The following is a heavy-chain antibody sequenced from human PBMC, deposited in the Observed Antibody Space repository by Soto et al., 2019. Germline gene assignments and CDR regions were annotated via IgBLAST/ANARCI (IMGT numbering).Heavy chain of an antibody. J-gene: IGHJ5*02. CDR3: ARDQRDYYGSGSYYWFDP. CDR2: INAGNGNT. CDR1: GYTFTSYA. Sequence: ASVKVSCKASGYTFTSYAMHWVRQAPGQRLEWMGWINAGNGNTKYSQKFQGRVTITRDTSASTAYMELSSLRSEDTAVYYCARDQRDYYGSGSYYWFDPWGQGTLVTVSS. V-gene: IGHV1-3*01. D-gene: IGHD3-10*01.